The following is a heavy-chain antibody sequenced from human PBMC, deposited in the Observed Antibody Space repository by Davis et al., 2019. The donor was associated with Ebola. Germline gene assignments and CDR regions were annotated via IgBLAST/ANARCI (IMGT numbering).Heavy chain of an antibody. CDR2: ISGSGKTT. V-gene: IGHV3-23*01. CDR3: AKDKGFWVPPDWFGP. D-gene: IGHD3-16*01. J-gene: IGHJ5*02. CDR1: GFNFSHYA. Sequence: GESLKISCAVSGFNFSHYAMSWVRQAPGKGLEWVACISGSGKTTYYADSVEGRFNISRDNSKNTLSLQMNSVRGEDSAVYYCAKDKGFWVPPDWFGPWGQGTLVTVSS.